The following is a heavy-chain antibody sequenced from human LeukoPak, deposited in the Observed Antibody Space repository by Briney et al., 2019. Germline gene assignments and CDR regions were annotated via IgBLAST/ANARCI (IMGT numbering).Heavy chain of an antibody. CDR1: GYTFTGYY. CDR3: ARPYCSGGSCYYNWSDP. V-gene: IGHV1-2*02. CDR2: INPNSGGT. D-gene: IGHD2-15*01. J-gene: IGHJ5*02. Sequence: ASVKVSCKASGYTFTGYYMHWVRQAPGQGLEWMGWINPNSGGTNYAQKFQGRVTMTRDTSISTAYMELSRLRSDDTAVYYCARPYCSGGSCYYNWSDPWGQGTLVTVSS.